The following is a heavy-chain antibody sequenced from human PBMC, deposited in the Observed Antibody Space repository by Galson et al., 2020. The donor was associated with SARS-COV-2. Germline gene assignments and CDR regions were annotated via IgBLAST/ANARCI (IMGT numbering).Heavy chain of an antibody. CDR2: IYSGGST. Sequence: GGSLRLSCAASGFTVSSNYMSWVRQAQGQGLEWVSVIYSGGSTYYADSVKGRFTISRDNSKNTLYLQMNSLRAEDTAVYYCARDLEVAGGMDVWGQGTTVTVSS. CDR3: ARDLEVAGGMDV. CDR1: GFTVSSNY. D-gene: IGHD2-15*01. V-gene: IGHV3-53*01. J-gene: IGHJ6*02.